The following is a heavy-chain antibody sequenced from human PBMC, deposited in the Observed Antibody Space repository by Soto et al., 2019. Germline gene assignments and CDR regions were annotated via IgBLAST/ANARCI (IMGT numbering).Heavy chain of an antibody. CDR1: GDSISNYY. V-gene: IGHV4-59*01. J-gene: IGHJ4*02. CDR2: IHYSGST. CDR3: AKSLWFGEVSGYDY. Sequence: QVQLQESGPGLVKPSETLSLTCTVSGDSISNYYWIWIRQSPGKGLEWVGYIHYSGSTNYSPSLKSRVTISVDTSKNQFSLKLSSVTAADTAVYYCAKSLWFGEVSGYDYWGQGTLVTVSS. D-gene: IGHD3-10*01.